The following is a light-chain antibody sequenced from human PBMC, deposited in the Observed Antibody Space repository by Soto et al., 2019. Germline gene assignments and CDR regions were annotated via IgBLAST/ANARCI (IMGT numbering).Light chain of an antibody. CDR3: QQYNIWPPWT. Sequence: EIVMTQSPVTLSVYPGERATLSCRASQSVSSNLAWYQQKPGQAPRLLLYGASTRATGIPARFSGSGSGTEFTLTISSLQSEDFAVYYCQQYNIWPPWTFGQGTKVEIK. J-gene: IGKJ1*01. CDR1: QSVSSN. V-gene: IGKV3-15*01. CDR2: GAS.